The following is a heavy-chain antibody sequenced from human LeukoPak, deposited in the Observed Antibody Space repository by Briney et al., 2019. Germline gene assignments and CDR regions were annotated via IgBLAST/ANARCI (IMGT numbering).Heavy chain of an antibody. CDR3: ARVKNRIAAAGTGWFDP. V-gene: IGHV4-34*01. J-gene: IGHJ5*02. D-gene: IGHD6-13*01. CDR2: INHSGST. CDR1: GDSISSYY. Sequence: PSETLSLTCTVSGDSISSYYWSWIRQPPGKGLEWIGEINHSGSTNYNPSLKSRVTISVDTSKNQFSLKLSSVTAADTAVYYCARVKNRIAAAGTGWFDPWGQGTLVTVSS.